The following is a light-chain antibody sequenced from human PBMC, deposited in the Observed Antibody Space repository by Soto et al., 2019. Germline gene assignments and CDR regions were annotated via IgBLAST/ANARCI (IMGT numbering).Light chain of an antibody. Sequence: QSALTQPASVSGSPGQSITISCTGTSSYVGGYNYVSWYQQHPGKAPKLMIYDVSNRPSGVSNRFSGSKSGNTASLTISGLQAEDEADYYCSSYTSSSTLLFGTGTKVTLL. V-gene: IGLV2-14*01. J-gene: IGLJ1*01. CDR1: SSYVGGYNY. CDR3: SSYTSSSTLL. CDR2: DVS.